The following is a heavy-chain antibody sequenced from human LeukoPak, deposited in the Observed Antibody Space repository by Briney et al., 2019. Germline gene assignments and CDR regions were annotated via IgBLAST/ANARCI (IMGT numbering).Heavy chain of an antibody. D-gene: IGHD3-22*01. CDR1: GFTFSTYD. CDR2: IDTAGGT. Sequence: GGSLRLSCAASGFTFSTYDMHWVRQATGEGLEWVSAIDTAGGTYYPGSVKGRFTISRENTKNSLYLQMNSLRAGDTAVYYCIRESNYYDSSTSPGYFDLRGRGTLVTVSS. CDR3: IRESNYYDSSTSPGYFDL. J-gene: IGHJ2*01. V-gene: IGHV3-13*04.